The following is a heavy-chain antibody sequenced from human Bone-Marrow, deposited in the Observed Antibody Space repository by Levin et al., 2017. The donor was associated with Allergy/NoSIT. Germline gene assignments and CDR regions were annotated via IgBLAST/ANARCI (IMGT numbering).Heavy chain of an antibody. Sequence: SQTLSLTCTVSGGSVSSGNHYWSWIRQSPGKELEWIGLIYDSGGRTNYNWSLKSRVTLSMDTSKNQFSLKLSSVTAADTAVYYCARGRGFGYGIDYWGQGTLVTVSS. D-gene: IGHD5-18*01. V-gene: IGHV4-61*01. CDR2: IYDSGGRT. CDR1: GGSVSSGNHY. CDR3: ARGRGFGYGIDY. J-gene: IGHJ4*02.